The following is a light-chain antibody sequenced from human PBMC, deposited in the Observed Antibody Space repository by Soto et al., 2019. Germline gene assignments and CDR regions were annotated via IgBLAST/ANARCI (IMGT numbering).Light chain of an antibody. CDR1: QSVSSN. CDR3: QQYNNCPQT. V-gene: IGKV3-15*01. J-gene: IGKJ1*01. CDR2: GAS. Sequence: EVVMTQSPATLSVSPGDRATLSCRASQSVSSNLAWYQQKPGQAPRLLIYGASSAATGIPARFSGSGSGTEFNLTISSLQSEDFAVYYGQQYNNCPQTFGQGTKVEFQ.